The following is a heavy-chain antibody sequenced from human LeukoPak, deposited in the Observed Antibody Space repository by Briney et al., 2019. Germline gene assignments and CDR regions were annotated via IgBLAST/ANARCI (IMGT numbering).Heavy chain of an antibody. CDR2: IWYDGSDQ. Sequence: PGGSLRLSCAASGFTFSSYWMSWVRQAPGKGLEWVAVIWYDGSDQYYADSVKGRFTISRDNSRNTLYLQMNSLRAEDTAVYYCARSGNGGMDVWGQGTTVTVSS. J-gene: IGHJ6*02. CDR3: ARSGNGGMDV. V-gene: IGHV3-33*08. D-gene: IGHD4-23*01. CDR1: GFTFSSYW.